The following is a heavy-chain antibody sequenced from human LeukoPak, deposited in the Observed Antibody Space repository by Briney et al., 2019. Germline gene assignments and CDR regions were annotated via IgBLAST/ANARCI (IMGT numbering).Heavy chain of an antibody. D-gene: IGHD6-19*01. Sequence: GGSLRLSCAASGFTFSVYVMTWVRQAPGGGLEWVSTISASGYSTYYADSVKGRFTISRDNSKNTVYLQMNSLRAEDTAVYYCTKQGSSGLFDYWGHGTVVTVSS. CDR1: GFTFSVYV. J-gene: IGHJ4*01. V-gene: IGHV3-23*01. CDR2: ISASGYST. CDR3: TKQGSSGLFDY.